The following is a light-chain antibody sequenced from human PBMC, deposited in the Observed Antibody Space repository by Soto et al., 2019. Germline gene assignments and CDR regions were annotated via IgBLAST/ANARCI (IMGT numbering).Light chain of an antibody. CDR3: HQRSNWPPPLT. V-gene: IGKV3-11*01. CDR1: QSVSSY. CDR2: YAS. J-gene: IGKJ4*01. Sequence: EIVLTQSPATLSLSPGERATLSCRASQSVSSYLAWYQQKPGQAPRLLIYYASNRATGIPASFSGSGSGTDFNLTISSLEPEDFAVYYCHQRSNWPPPLTFGGGTKVEIK.